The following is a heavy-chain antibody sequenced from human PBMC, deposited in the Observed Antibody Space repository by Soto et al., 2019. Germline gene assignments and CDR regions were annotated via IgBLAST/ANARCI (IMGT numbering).Heavy chain of an antibody. Sequence: QLQLQEPGSGLVKPSQTLSLTCAVSGGSISSGGYSWSWIRQPPGKGLEWIGYIYHSGSTYYNPSLKSRVTISVDRSKNQFSLKLSSVTAADTAVYYCARVYPGRHSSSRWWFDPWGQGTLVTVSS. J-gene: IGHJ5*02. D-gene: IGHD6-13*01. CDR3: ARVYPGRHSSSRWWFDP. CDR2: IYHSGST. V-gene: IGHV4-30-2*01. CDR1: GGSISSGGYS.